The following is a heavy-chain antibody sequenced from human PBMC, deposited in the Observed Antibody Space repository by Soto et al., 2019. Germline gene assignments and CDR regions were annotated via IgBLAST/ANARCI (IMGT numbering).Heavy chain of an antibody. CDR3: ARVLSPSCGGGCCDALEL. J-gene: IGHJ3*01. V-gene: IGHV3-7*04. D-gene: IGHD3-16*01. CDR2: IRKDGTKE. CDR1: GFSFQTDW. Sequence: EVQLVESGGGLVQPGTSLRLSCVGSGFSFQTDWMTWVRQAPGKGLEWVANIRKDGTKENYVESAKGRFTISRDNARNSLYLQMNRLRVEDTAVYYCARVLSPSCGGGCCDALELWGQWTVVIVSS.